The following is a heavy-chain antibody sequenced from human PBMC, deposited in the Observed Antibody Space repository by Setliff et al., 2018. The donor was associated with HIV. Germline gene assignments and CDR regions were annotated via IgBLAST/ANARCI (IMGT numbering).Heavy chain of an antibody. D-gene: IGHD6-13*01. CDR2: IIPIFGTA. V-gene: IGHV1-69*05. Sequence: SVKVSCKASGGTFSTYAISWVRQAPGQGLEWMGGIIPIFGTANYAQKFQGWVTMTRDTSISTAYMELSRLRSDDTAVYYCARYETYSSSWYNWFDPWGQGTLVTVSS. CDR3: ARYETYSSSWYNWFDP. J-gene: IGHJ5*02. CDR1: GGTFSTYA.